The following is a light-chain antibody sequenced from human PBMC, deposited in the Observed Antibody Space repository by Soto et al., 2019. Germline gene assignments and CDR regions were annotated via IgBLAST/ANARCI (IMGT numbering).Light chain of an antibody. CDR1: SSDVGGYNY. CDR3: SSYTRSSTYV. J-gene: IGLJ1*01. V-gene: IGLV2-14*01. Sequence: QSALTQPASVSGSPGQSITISCTGTSSDVGGYNYVSWYQQHPGKAPTLMIYDVSNRPSGVSNRFSGSKSGNTASLTISGLQAEDEADYYCSSYTRSSTYVFGTGTQLTVL. CDR2: DVS.